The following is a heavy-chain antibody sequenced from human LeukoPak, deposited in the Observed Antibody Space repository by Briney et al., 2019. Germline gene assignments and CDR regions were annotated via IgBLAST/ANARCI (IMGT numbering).Heavy chain of an antibody. CDR2: IKQDGSEK. V-gene: IGHV3-7*01. CDR1: GFTFSSYW. CDR3: ARGAWYQLLFTDY. J-gene: IGHJ4*02. Sequence: AGGSLRLSCAASGFTFSSYWMSWVRQAPGKGLECVATIKQDGSEKYYVDSVKGRFTISRDNAKNSLYLQMNSLRAEDTAVYYCARGAWYQLLFTDYWGQGTLVTVSS. D-gene: IGHD2-2*01.